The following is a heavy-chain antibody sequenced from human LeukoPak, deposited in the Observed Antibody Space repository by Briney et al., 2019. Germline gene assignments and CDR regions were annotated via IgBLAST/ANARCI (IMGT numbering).Heavy chain of an antibody. D-gene: IGHD4-23*01. Sequence: GGSLRLSCAASGFTFSSYWMSWVRQAPGKGLEWVANIKQDGSEKYYVDSVKGRFTISRDNAKNSLYLQMNSLRAEDTAVYYCARGGLGGMTTVVLDAFDIWGQGTMVTVSS. V-gene: IGHV3-7*02. CDR3: ARGGLGGMTTVVLDAFDI. CDR1: GFTFSSYW. CDR2: IKQDGSEK. J-gene: IGHJ3*02.